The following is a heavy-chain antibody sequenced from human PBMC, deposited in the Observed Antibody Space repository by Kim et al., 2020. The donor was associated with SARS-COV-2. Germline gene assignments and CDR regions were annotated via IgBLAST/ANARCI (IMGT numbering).Heavy chain of an antibody. CDR3: AREKSSVRSYQLLSNWFDP. CDR1: GGTFSSYA. V-gene: IGHV1-69*13. J-gene: IGHJ5*02. CDR2: IIPIFGTA. D-gene: IGHD2-2*01. Sequence: SVKVSCKASGGTFSSYAISWVRQAPGQGLEWMGGIIPIFGTANYAQKFQGRVTITADESTSTAYMELSSLRSEDTAVYYCAREKSSVRSYQLLSNWFDPWGQGTLVTVSS.